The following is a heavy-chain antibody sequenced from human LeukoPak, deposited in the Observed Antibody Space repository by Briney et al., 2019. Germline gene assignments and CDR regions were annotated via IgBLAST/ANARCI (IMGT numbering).Heavy chain of an antibody. CDR1: GYSFTSYW. V-gene: IGHV5-51*01. CDR2: IYPGDSDT. D-gene: IGHD4-17*01. CDR3: ARALYCDYDPPYFDY. Sequence: GESLKISCKGSGYSFTSYWIGWVRQMPGKGLEWMGIIYPGDSDTRYSPSFQGQVTISADKSISTAYLQWSSLKASDTAMYYCARALYCDYDPPYFDYWGQGTLVTVSS. J-gene: IGHJ4*02.